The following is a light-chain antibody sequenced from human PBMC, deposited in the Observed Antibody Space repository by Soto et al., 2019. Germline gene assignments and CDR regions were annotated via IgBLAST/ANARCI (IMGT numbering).Light chain of an antibody. V-gene: IGKV2-24*01. CDR3: MQLTHVPYT. Sequence: DVVLTQTPLSSPVSLGQPASISCRSSQSLVTAAGHTFLSWLQQRPGQPPRVLFYMVSNRFSGVTDKFSGSGAGTEFTLKISRVEAEDVGIYYCMQLTHVPYTFGQGTKLEIK. J-gene: IGKJ2*01. CDR2: MVS. CDR1: QSLVTAAGHTF.